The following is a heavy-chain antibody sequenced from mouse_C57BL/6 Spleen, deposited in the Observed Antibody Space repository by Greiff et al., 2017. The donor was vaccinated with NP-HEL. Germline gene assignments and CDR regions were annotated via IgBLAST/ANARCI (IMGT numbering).Heavy chain of an antibody. J-gene: IGHJ2*01. CDR2: IYPGDGYP. V-gene: IGHV1-63*01. CDR1: GYTFTNYW. Sequence: VQLQESGAELVRPGTSVKMSCKASGYTFTNYWIGWAKQRPGHGLGRIGDIYPGDGYPIYNEKFKGKATLTADQSTSTAHMQFSSLTSEDSVIYYSARGRTTALLDYWGQGTTLTVSS. CDR3: ARGRTTALLDY. D-gene: IGHD2-14*01.